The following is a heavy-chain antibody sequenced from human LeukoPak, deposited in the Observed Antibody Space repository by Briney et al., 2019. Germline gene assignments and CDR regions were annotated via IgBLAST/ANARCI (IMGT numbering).Heavy chain of an antibody. V-gene: IGHV3-21*01. Sequence: GGSLRLSCAASGFTFSSYSMTWVRQAPGKGLEWVSSISSSSSYIYYADSVKGRFTISRDNAKNSLYLQMNSLRAEDMAVYYCASARRGSWDYWGQGTLVTVSS. CDR1: GFTFSSYS. CDR2: ISSSSSYI. J-gene: IGHJ4*02. CDR3: ASARRGSWDY. D-gene: IGHD6-13*01.